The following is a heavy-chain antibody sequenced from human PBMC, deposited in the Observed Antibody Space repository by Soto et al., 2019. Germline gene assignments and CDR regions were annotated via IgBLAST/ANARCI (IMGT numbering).Heavy chain of an antibody. D-gene: IGHD3-3*01. CDR2: ISWNSGSI. CDR3: AKDMAPYYDFWGGYATNYYYYGMDV. V-gene: IGHV3-9*01. CDR1: GFTFDDYA. Sequence: EVQLVESGGGLVQPGRSLRLSCAASGFTFDDYAMHWVRQAPGKGREWVSGISWNSGSIGYADSVKGRFTISRDNAKNSLYLQMNSLRAEDTALYYCAKDMAPYYDFWGGYATNYYYYGMDVWGQGTTVTVSS. J-gene: IGHJ6*02.